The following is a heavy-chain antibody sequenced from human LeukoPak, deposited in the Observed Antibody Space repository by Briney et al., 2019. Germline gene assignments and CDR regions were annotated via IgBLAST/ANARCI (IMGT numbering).Heavy chain of an antibody. V-gene: IGHV4-39*07. CDR3: ARDRSSYGRQFDY. CDR1: GDSISSRSYD. CDR2: IYYSGST. Sequence: SETLSLTCTVSGDSISSRSYDWGWVRQPPGKGLEWIGSIYYSGSTYYNPSLKRRVTMSVDTSKNQFSLKLSSVTAADTAVYYCARDRSSYGRQFDYWGQGTLVTVSS. J-gene: IGHJ4*02. D-gene: IGHD5-18*01.